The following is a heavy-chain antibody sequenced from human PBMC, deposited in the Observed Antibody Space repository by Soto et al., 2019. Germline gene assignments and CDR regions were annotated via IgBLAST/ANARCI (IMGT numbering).Heavy chain of an antibody. CDR1: GYTFTSQN. J-gene: IGHJ6*02. Sequence: ASVKVSCKASGYTFTSQNMHWVRQAPGQGLERMGVINPRSATSNYAQKFQGRVTITADESTNTAYMELSSLRSEDTAVYYCARECLVLVPTTVNSDYYYYAMDVWGQGTTVTVSS. CDR3: ARECLVLVPTTVNSDYYYYAMDV. V-gene: IGHV1-46*01. CDR2: INPRSATS. D-gene: IGHD2-2*01.